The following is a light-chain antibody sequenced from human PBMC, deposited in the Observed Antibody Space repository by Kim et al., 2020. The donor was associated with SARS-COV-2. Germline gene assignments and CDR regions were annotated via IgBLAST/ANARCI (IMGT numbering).Light chain of an antibody. V-gene: IGKV1-5*03. CDR3: QQYNSYPWT. J-gene: IGKJ1*01. CDR2: KAS. CDR1: QSISNL. Sequence: DIQMTQSPSTLSASVGDKITITCRASQSISNLLAWYLQKPGKAPKLLIYKASSLESGVPSRFSGSGSGTEFTLTISSLQPDDFATYYGQQYNSYPWTFGQGTKVDIK.